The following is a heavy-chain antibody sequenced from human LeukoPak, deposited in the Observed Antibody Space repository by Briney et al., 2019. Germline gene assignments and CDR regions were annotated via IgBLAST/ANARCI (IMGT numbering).Heavy chain of an antibody. CDR2: ISRGGSSI. J-gene: IGHJ4*02. CDR1: GFRFSDYY. CDR3: ARDQYLDY. V-gene: IGHV3-11*01. Sequence: GGSLRLSCEASGFRFSDYYMSWIRQAPGKGLEWVSSISRGGSSIYYADSVKGRFTISRDNAKNSLDLQMNSLRAEDTAVYYCARDQYLDYRGQGTLVTVSS.